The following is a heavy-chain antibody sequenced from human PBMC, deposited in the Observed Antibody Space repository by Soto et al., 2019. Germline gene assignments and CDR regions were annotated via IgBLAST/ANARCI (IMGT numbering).Heavy chain of an antibody. CDR1: GFSFSTYW. CDR3: ASILTGTGNY. Sequence: GGSLRLSCAASGFSFSTYWLHWVRQLPGKGLVWVARTNPDGSDTNYADSAKGRFTISRDNTKNTMYLQMNSLSADDTAVYFCASILTGTGNYWGQGILVTVSS. D-gene: IGHD1-1*01. CDR2: TNPDGSDT. V-gene: IGHV3-74*01. J-gene: IGHJ4*02.